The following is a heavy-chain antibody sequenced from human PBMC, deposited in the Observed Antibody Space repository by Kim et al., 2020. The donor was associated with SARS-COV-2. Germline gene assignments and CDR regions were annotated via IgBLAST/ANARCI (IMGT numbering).Heavy chain of an antibody. J-gene: IGHJ6*02. V-gene: IGHV3-23*01. CDR3: AKGFDFWSGYSEYGMDV. CDR2: ISGSGGST. D-gene: IGHD3-3*01. CDR1: GFTFSSYA. Sequence: GGSLRLSCAASGFTFSSYAMSWVRQAPGKGLEWVSAISGSGGSTYYADSVKGRFTISRDNSKNTLYLQMNSLRAEDTAVYYCAKGFDFWSGYSEYGMDVWGQGTTVTVSS.